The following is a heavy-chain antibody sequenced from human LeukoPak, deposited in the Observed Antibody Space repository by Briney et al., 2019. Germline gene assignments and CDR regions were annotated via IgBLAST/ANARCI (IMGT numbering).Heavy chain of an antibody. Sequence: PGGSLRLSCAASGFTFSSYGMHWVRQAPGKALEWVAFIRYDGSNKYYADSVKGRFTISRDNSKNTLYLQMNSLRAEDTAVYYCAKVAPYYYDSSGYCDYWGQGTLVTVSS. V-gene: IGHV3-30*02. J-gene: IGHJ4*02. D-gene: IGHD3-22*01. CDR2: IRYDGSNK. CDR1: GFTFSSYG. CDR3: AKVAPYYYDSSGYCDY.